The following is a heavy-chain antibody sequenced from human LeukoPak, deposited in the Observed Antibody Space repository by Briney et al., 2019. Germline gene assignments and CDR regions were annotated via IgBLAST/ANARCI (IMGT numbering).Heavy chain of an antibody. CDR2: ISGSGGST. Sequence: GGSLRLFCAASGFTFSSYAMSWFRQAPGKGLEWVSAISGSGGSTHYADSVKGRFTISRDNSKNTLYLQMNSLRAEDTAVYYCAKSGSWDIVVVPAASWGQGTLVTVSS. V-gene: IGHV3-23*01. CDR3: AKSGSWDIVVVPAAS. CDR1: GFTFSSYA. J-gene: IGHJ4*02. D-gene: IGHD2-2*01.